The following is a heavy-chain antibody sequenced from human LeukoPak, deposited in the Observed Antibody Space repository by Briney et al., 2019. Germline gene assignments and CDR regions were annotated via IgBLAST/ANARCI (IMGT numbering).Heavy chain of an antibody. Sequence: PSETLSLTCAVYGGSFSGYYWSWIRQPPGRGLEWIGEINHSGSTYYNPSLKSRVTISVDTSKNQFSLKLSSVTAADTAVYYCARIYSYGYGFDYWGQGTLVTVSS. V-gene: IGHV4-34*01. D-gene: IGHD5-18*01. CDR1: GGSFSGYY. CDR2: INHSGST. J-gene: IGHJ4*02. CDR3: ARIYSYGYGFDY.